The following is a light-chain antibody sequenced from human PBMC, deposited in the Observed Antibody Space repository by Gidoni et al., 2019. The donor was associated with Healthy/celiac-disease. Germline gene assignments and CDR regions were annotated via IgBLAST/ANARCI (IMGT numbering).Light chain of an antibody. J-gene: IGKJ1*01. Sequence: EIVLTQSPATLSLSPGERATLSCRASQRVSSCLAWYQQKPGQAPRLLIDDASNRATGIPARFSGSGSGTDFTLTISSLEPEDFAVYYCQQRSNWPRTFGQGTKVEIK. CDR3: QQRSNWPRT. CDR1: QRVSSC. V-gene: IGKV3-11*01. CDR2: DAS.